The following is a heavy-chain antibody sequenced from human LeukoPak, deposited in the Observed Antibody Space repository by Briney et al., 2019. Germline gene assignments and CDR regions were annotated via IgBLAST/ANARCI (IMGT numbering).Heavy chain of an antibody. J-gene: IGHJ4*02. CDR3: ASVAGYSSGWPFDY. Sequence: GGSLRLSCAASGFTFSSYAMRWVRQAPGKGLEWVSAISGSGGSTYYADSVKGRFTISRDNSKNTLYLQMNSLRAEDTAVYYCASVAGYSSGWPFDYWGQGTLVTVSS. V-gene: IGHV3-23*01. CDR2: ISGSGGST. D-gene: IGHD6-19*01. CDR1: GFTFSSYA.